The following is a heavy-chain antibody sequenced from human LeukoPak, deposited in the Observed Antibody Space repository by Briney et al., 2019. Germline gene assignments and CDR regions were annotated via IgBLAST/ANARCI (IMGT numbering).Heavy chain of an antibody. CDR2: INPNSGGT. V-gene: IGHV1-2*02. D-gene: IGHD3-10*01. CDR3: ARGRITMVRGVIITCWFDP. CDR1: GYTFTGYY. Sequence: ASVKVSCKASGYTFTGYYMHWVRQAPGQGLEWMGWINPNSGGTNYAQKFQGRVTMTRDTSISTAYMELSRLRSDDTAVYYCARGRITMVRGVIITCWFDPWGQGTLVTVFS. J-gene: IGHJ5*02.